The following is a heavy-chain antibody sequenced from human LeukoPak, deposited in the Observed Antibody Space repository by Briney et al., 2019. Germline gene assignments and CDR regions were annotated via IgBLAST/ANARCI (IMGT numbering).Heavy chain of an antibody. Sequence: GRSLGLSCAASGFTFSSYAMRWARQAPGKGLEWVAVISYDGSNKYYAASVKGRFTISRDNSKNTLYLQMNSLRAEDTAVYYCASSLWFGELRYGMDVWGQGTTVTVSS. D-gene: IGHD3-10*01. V-gene: IGHV3-30-3*01. CDR2: ISYDGSNK. CDR1: GFTFSSYA. CDR3: ASSLWFGELRYGMDV. J-gene: IGHJ6*02.